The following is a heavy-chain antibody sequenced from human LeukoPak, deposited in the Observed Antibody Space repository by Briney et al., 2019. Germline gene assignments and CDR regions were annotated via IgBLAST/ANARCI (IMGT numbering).Heavy chain of an antibody. CDR2: IYYSGST. D-gene: IGHD1-26*01. CDR1: GDSFSSYH. J-gene: IGHJ4*02. V-gene: IGHV4-59*01. CDR3: ARGGIVPSATYDY. Sequence: PSETLSLTCTVSGDSFSSYHWNWIRQPPGKGLEWIGYIYYSGSTNYNPSLKSRVTISIDTSKNQFSLKLSSVTAADTAMYVCARGGIVPSATYDYWGQGTLVTVSS.